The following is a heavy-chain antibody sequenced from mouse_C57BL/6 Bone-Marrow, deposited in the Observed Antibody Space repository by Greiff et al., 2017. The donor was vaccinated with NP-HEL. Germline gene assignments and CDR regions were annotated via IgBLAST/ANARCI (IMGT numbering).Heavy chain of an antibody. CDR2: IYPGSGST. D-gene: IGHD2-1*01. CDR3: ARGGKIYYGNLDY. J-gene: IGHJ2*01. V-gene: IGHV1-55*01. CDR1: GYTFTSYW. Sequence: VQLQQPGAELVKPGASVKMSCKASGYTFTSYWITWVKQRPGQGLEWIGDIYPGSGSTNYNEKFKSKATLTVDTSSSTAYMQLSSLTSEDSAVYYCARGGKIYYGNLDYWGQGTTLTVSS.